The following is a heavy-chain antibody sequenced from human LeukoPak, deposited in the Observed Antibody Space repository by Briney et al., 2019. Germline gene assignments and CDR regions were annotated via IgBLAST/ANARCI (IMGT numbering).Heavy chain of an antibody. CDR2: INPSGGST. Sequence: ASVKVSCKASGYTFTSYSMHWVRQAPGQGLEGMGIINPSGGSTSYAQKFQDRVTMTRDTSTSTVYMELSSLRSVDTAVYYCERDPNGGHFDYWGQGTLATVSS. D-gene: IGHD4-23*01. J-gene: IGHJ4*02. CDR3: ERDPNGGHFDY. V-gene: IGHV1-46*01. CDR1: GYTFTSYS.